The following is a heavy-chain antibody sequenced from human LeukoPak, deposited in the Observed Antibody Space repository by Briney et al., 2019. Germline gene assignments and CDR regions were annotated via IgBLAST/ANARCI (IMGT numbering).Heavy chain of an antibody. D-gene: IGHD6-13*01. CDR1: GYTFTSYD. CDR2: MNPNSGNT. CDR3: YLGAATSGGLFDY. V-gene: IGHV1-8*01. J-gene: IGHJ4*02. Sequence: ASVKVSCKAFGYTFTSYDINWVRQATGQRLEWMGWMNPNSGNTGYAQKFQGRVTMTRNTSISTAYMELSSLRSEDTAVYYCYLGAATSGGLFDYWGQGTLVTVSS.